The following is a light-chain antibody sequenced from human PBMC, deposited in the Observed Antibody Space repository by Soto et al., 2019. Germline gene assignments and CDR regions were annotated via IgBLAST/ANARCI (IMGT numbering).Light chain of an antibody. V-gene: IGKV1-39*01. CDR3: QQANSFTIT. CDR1: QSISSY. Sequence: EIQMTQSPSSLSASVGDRATITCRASQSISSYLNWYQQKPGKAPKLLIYAASSLQSGVPSRLRGSGYGTDFTITISSMKHEDFETYYCQQANSFTITFGQGTRLEIK. CDR2: AAS. J-gene: IGKJ5*01.